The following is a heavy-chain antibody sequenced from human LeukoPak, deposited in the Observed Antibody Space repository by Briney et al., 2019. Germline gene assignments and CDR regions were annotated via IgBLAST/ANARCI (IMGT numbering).Heavy chain of an antibody. Sequence: GGSLRLSCAASGFTFSSYAMSWVRQAPGKGLEWVSAISGSGGSTYYADSVKGRFTISRDNSKNSLYLQMNSLRAEDTAVYYCARDENTEGAQVDYFDYWGQGTLVTVSS. D-gene: IGHD1-26*01. CDR1: GFTFSSYA. V-gene: IGHV3-23*01. CDR3: ARDENTEGAQVDYFDY. CDR2: ISGSGGST. J-gene: IGHJ4*02.